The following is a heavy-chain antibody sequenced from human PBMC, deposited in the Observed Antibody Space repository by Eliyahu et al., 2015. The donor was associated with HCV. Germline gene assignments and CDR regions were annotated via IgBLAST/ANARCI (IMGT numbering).Heavy chain of an antibody. D-gene: IGHD1-1*01. CDR1: GFXVNNAW. CDR3: TTARAGISFYSYGMDV. CDR2: IKSQSDGGTP. V-gene: IGHV3-15*01. J-gene: IGHJ6*02. Sequence: EVQLVESGGGLVKPGGSLRLSCAASGFXVNNAWMGWVRQAPGKGLEWVGRIKSQSDGGTPDDAAPVKGRFTILRDDSKNTLYLEMNSXRTEDTGVYFCTTARAGISFYSYGMDVWGQGTTVTVSS.